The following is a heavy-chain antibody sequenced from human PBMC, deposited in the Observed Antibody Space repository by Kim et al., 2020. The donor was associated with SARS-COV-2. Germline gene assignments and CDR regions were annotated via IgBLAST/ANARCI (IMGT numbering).Heavy chain of an antibody. V-gene: IGHV3-7*03. CDR3: ARDGITGTNYYYYYGMDV. D-gene: IGHD1-20*01. J-gene: IGHJ6*02. Sequence: GGSLRLSCAASGFTFSSYWMSWVRQAPGKGLEWVANINQDGSEKYYVDSVKGRFTISRDNAKNSLYLQMNSLRAEDTAVYYCARDGITGTNYYYYYGMDVWGQGTTVTVSS. CDR2: INQDGSEK. CDR1: GFTFSSYW.